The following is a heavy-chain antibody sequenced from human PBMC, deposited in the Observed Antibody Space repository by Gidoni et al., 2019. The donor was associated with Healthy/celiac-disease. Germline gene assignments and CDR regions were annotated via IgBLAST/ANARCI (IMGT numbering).Heavy chain of an antibody. CDR3: AKHYYDFWRDEGLNWFDP. CDR1: GFTISSSA. V-gene: IGHV3-23*01. D-gene: IGHD3-3*01. J-gene: IGHJ5*02. Sequence: EVQLLESGGGLVQPGGSLRLSCAASGFTISSSAMSWVRQAPGKGLEWVSAISGSGGSTYYADSVKGRFTISRDNSNNTLYLQMNSLRAEDTAVYYCAKHYYDFWRDEGLNWFDPWGQGTLVTVSS. CDR2: ISGSGGST.